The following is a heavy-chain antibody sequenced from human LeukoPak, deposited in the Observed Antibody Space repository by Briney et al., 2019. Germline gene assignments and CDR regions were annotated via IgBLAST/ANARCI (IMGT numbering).Heavy chain of an antibody. D-gene: IGHD2-15*01. V-gene: IGHV4-59*01. CDR3: AGTPNWFDP. CDR1: GDSISSYY. Sequence: SETLSLTCSVSGDSISSYYWSWIRQPPGKGLEWIWYIYYSGSTNYNPSLKSRVTISVDTSKNQFSLKLSSVTAADTAVYYCAGTPNWFDPWGQGTLVTVSS. CDR2: IYYSGST. J-gene: IGHJ5*02.